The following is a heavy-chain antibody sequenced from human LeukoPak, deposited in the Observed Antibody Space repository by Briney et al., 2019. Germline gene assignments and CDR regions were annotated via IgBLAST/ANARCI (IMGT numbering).Heavy chain of an antibody. CDR2: ISGSGDRT. J-gene: IGHJ4*02. Sequence: GGSLRLSCAASGFNFANSVISWIRQAPGKGPEWVSAISGSGDRTDYADSVRGRFTISRDNSKSTLYLQMNSLRVEDTAIYYCAIRGPIGYWGQGSLVTVSP. D-gene: IGHD6-13*01. CDR3: AIRGPIGY. CDR1: GFNFANSV. V-gene: IGHV3-23*01.